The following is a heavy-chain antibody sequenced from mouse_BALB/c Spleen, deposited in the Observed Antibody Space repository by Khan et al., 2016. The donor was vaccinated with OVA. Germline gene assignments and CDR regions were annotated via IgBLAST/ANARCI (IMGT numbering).Heavy chain of an antibody. CDR3: ASCDYWYFDV. J-gene: IGHJ1*01. V-gene: IGHV9-3-1*01. CDR2: INTYTEEP. Sequence: QIQLVQSGPELKKPGETVKISCKASGYTFTNYGMNWVKQAPGKGLKWMGWINTYTEEPTYAADFKGRFAFSLETSASTAYLQINNLKNEDTATEFCASCDYWYFDVWGAGTTVTVSS. CDR1: GYTFTNYG.